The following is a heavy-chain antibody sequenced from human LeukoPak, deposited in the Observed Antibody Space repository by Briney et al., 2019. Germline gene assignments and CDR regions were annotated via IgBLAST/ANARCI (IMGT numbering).Heavy chain of an antibody. CDR2: IGSGGGDT. Sequence: GGSLRLSCAASGFTFDTYAMSWFRQAPGKGLEWVSTIGSGGGDTYYADSVKGRFTISKDSSKTSLQMSSLRAEDTAIYFCVKHSGGVYGNSDLWGQGTLVTVSS. CDR3: VKHSGGVYGNSDL. V-gene: IGHV3-23*01. CDR1: GFTFDTYA. D-gene: IGHD1-1*01. J-gene: IGHJ5*02.